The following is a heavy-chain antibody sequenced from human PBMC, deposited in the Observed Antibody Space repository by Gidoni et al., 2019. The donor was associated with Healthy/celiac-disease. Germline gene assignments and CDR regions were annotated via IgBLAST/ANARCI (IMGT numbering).Heavy chain of an antibody. D-gene: IGHD6-19*01. CDR2: ISSSSSYI. CDR3: ARDSTMAEAIPLPGYSSGWPIAGFFQH. V-gene: IGHV3-21*01. CDR1: GFTFSSYS. Sequence: EVQLVESGGGLVKPGGSLRLSCAASGFTFSSYSMNWVRQAPGKGLGWVSSISSSSSYIYYADSVKGRFTISRDNAKNSLYLQMNSLRAEDTAVYYCARDSTMAEAIPLPGYSSGWPIAGFFQHWGQGTLVTVSS. J-gene: IGHJ1*01.